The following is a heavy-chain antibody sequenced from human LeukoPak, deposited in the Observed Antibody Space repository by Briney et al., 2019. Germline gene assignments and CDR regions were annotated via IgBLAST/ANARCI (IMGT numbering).Heavy chain of an antibody. J-gene: IGHJ4*02. V-gene: IGHV3-21*01. CDR2: ISSSSSYI. Sequence: PGGSLRLSCAASGFTFSSYSMNWVRQAPGKGREWVSSISSSSSYIYYADAVKGRFTISRDNAKNSLYLQMNSLRAEDTAVYYCARVGGYYYDYWGQGTLVTVSS. CDR3: ARVGGYYYDY. D-gene: IGHD3-16*01. CDR1: GFTFSSYS.